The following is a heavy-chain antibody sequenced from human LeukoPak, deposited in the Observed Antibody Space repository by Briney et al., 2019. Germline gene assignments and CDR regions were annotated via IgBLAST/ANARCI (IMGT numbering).Heavy chain of an antibody. D-gene: IGHD2-2*01. CDR1: GYTFTSYG. V-gene: IGHV1-18*01. J-gene: IGHJ4*02. CDR3: ARDPRLFPDSSTNGFDY. Sequence: GASVKVSCKASGYTFTSYGISWVRQAPGQGLEWMGWINAYNGNTNYAQKLQGRVTMTTDTSTSTAYMELRSLRSDDTAVYYCARDPRLFPDSSTNGFDYWGQGTLVTVSS. CDR2: INAYNGNT.